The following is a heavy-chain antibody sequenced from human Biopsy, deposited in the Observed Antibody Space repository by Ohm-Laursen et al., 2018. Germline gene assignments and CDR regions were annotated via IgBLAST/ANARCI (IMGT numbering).Heavy chain of an antibody. V-gene: IGHV1-2*02. D-gene: IGHD3-16*02. J-gene: IGHJ3*01. CDR3: ARDIMNPIGGLVARSDVFDV. CDR2: ISPSSGGT. CDR1: GYTFTDYF. Sequence: ASVKVSCQASGYTFTDYFLHWVRQVPGQGPEWMGWISPSSGGTNYAQKFQGRVTMIRGSSATTGYMELSSLRSDDTAVYYCARDIMNPIGGLVARSDVFDVWGQGTMVTVSS.